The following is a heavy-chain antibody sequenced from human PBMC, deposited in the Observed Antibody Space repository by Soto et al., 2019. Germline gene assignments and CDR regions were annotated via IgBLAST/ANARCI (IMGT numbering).Heavy chain of an antibody. CDR1: GFTFNYAW. J-gene: IGHJ4*02. CDR2: IKTKTYGATT. V-gene: IGHV3-15*01. D-gene: IGHD6-6*01. Sequence: EVQLVESGGGLVKPGGSLRLSCAASGFTFNYAWMSWVRQAPGKGLEWVGRIKTKTYGATTDYAAPVKGRFVISRDDSKTTLYLQMNSLKSEDTAVYYCTTEGDEWYSGSYYFDHWGQGTLVTVSS. CDR3: TTEGDEWYSGSYYFDH.